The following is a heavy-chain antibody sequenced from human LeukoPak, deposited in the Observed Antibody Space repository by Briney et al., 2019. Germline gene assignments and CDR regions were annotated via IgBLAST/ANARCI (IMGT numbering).Heavy chain of an antibody. D-gene: IGHD3-10*01. Sequence: SETLSLTCAVYGGSFSGYYWSWIRQPPGKGLEWIGEINHSGSTNYNPSLKSRVTISVDTSKNQFSLKLSSVTAADTAVYYCARQGLWFGDYFDYWGQGTLVTVSP. V-gene: IGHV4-34*01. CDR3: ARQGLWFGDYFDY. CDR2: INHSGST. CDR1: GGSFSGYY. J-gene: IGHJ4*02.